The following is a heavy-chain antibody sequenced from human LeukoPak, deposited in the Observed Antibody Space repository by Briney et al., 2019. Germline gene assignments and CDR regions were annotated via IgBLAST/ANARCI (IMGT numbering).Heavy chain of an antibody. Sequence: GGSLRLSCAASGFIFSSYSMNWVRQAPGKGLEWVSSISSSSSYIYYADSVKGRFTISRDNARNSLYLQMNSLRAEDTAVYYCARDGDSSGYYSNFDYWGQGTLVTVSS. CDR2: ISSSSSYI. V-gene: IGHV3-21*01. CDR1: GFIFSSYS. D-gene: IGHD3-22*01. CDR3: ARDGDSSGYYSNFDY. J-gene: IGHJ4*02.